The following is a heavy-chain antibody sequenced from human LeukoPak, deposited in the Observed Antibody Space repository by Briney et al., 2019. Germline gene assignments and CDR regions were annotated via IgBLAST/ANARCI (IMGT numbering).Heavy chain of an antibody. CDR2: IYNSGSS. CDR1: GGSISNHY. CDR3: VRYVAVAGYYDYYGMDV. V-gene: IGHV4-59*11. Sequence: SETLSLTCTVSGGSISNHYWSWIRQPPGKGLEWIGYIYNSGSSNYNPSPKSRVTISVDTSKNQFSLKLSSVTAADTAVYYCVRYVAVAGYYDYYGMDVWGQGTTVTVSS. J-gene: IGHJ6*02. D-gene: IGHD6-19*01.